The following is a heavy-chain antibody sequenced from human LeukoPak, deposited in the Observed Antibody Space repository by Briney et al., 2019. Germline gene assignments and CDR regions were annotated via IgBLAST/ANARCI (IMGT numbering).Heavy chain of an antibody. J-gene: IGHJ4*02. Sequence: GGSLRLSCAASGFTFSSYWMHWVRHAAGKGLVWVSRINSDGSSTHYADSVKGRFTISRDNSKNTLYLQMNSLRAEDTAVYYCARPTYSGSYYWFDYWGQGTLVTVSS. CDR1: GFTFSSYW. D-gene: IGHD1-26*01. CDR3: ARPTYSGSYYWFDY. V-gene: IGHV3-74*01. CDR2: INSDGSST.